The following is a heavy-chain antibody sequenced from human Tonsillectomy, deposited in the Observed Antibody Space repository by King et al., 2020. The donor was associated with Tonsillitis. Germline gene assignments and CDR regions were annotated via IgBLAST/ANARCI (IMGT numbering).Heavy chain of an antibody. Sequence: VQLVESGGGLVQPGRSLRLSCAASGFTFDDYAMHWVRQAPGKGLEWVSGISWNSGSRGYADSVKGRFNISRDNAKNSLYLQMNSLRAEDTALYYCAKGDRYYDSSGYYPNWFDPWGQGTLVTVSS. CDR3: AKGDRYYDSSGYYPNWFDP. J-gene: IGHJ5*02. CDR2: ISWNSGSR. D-gene: IGHD3-22*01. V-gene: IGHV3-9*01. CDR1: GFTFDDYA.